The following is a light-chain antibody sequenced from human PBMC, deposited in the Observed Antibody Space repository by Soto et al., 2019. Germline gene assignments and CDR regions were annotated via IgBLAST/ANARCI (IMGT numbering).Light chain of an antibody. CDR2: GAS. V-gene: IGKV3-15*01. CDR3: QQYNNWHLT. J-gene: IGKJ4*01. CDR1: QSVSSN. Sequence: EIVMTQSPATLSVSPGERATLSCRASQSVSSNLAWYQQKPGQAPRLLIYGASTRATGIPARFSGSGSGTEFTLTISSLQSEDFAVYYCQQYNNWHLTFGGGTKVDLK.